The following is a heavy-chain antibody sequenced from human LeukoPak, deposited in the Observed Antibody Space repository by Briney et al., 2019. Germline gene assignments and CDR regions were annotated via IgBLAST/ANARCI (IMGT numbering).Heavy chain of an antibody. CDR3: AGDPTNSYYYYGMDV. CDR2: IHYSGST. Sequence: KSSETLSLTCTVSGGSISSYYWSWIRQPPGKGLEWIGYIHYSGSTNYNPSLKSRVTISVDTSKNQFSLKLSSVTAADTAVYYCAGDPTNSYYYYGMDVWGKGTTVTVSS. CDR1: GGSISSYY. V-gene: IGHV4-59*01. D-gene: IGHD1/OR15-1a*01. J-gene: IGHJ6*04.